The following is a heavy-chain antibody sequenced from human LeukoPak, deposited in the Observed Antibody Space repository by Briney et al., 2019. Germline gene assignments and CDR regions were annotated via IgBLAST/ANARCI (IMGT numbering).Heavy chain of an antibody. CDR1: GFTFSNYA. J-gene: IGHJ4*02. D-gene: IGHD3-10*01. V-gene: IGHV3-23*01. Sequence: GGSLRLSCAASGFTFSNYAMMWVRQAPGKRLEWVSSITGSGDGTYYADSVRGRFTISRDNSENTLYLQLNGLRAEDTAVYFCVKGFVHPTYYFDYWGQGTLVTVSS. CDR3: VKGFVHPTYYFDY. CDR2: ITGSGDGT.